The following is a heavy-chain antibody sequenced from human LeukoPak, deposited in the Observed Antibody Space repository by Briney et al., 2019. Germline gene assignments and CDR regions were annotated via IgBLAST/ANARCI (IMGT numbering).Heavy chain of an antibody. CDR1: GFTFSSNS. J-gene: IGHJ4*02. CDR3: AKVGRSSPYDY. V-gene: IGHV3-21*01. D-gene: IGHD6-6*01. CDR2: ISSSSYI. Sequence: GGSLRLSCAASGFTFSSNSMNWVRQAPGKGPEWVSSISSSSYIYYADSVKGRFTISRDNAKNSLYLQTNSLRAEDTAVYYCAKVGRSSPYDYWGQGTLVTVSS.